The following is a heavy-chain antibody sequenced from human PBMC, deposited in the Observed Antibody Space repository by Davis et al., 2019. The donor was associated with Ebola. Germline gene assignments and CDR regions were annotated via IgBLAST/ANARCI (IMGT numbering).Heavy chain of an antibody. Sequence: SVKVSCRASGGTFSSYAISWMRQVPGQGLEWMGGIIPILGIANYAQKFQGRVTITADESTSTAYMELSSLRSEDTAVYYCASGLVRGESYWYFDLWGRGTLVTVSS. CDR3: ASGLVRGESYWYFDL. V-gene: IGHV1-69*10. D-gene: IGHD6-6*01. CDR1: GGTFSSYA. CDR2: IIPILGIA. J-gene: IGHJ2*01.